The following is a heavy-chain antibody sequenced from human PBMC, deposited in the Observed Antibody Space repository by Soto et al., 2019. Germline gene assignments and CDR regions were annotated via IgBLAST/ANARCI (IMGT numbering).Heavy chain of an antibody. V-gene: IGHV3-30*18. CDR2: VSYDGNVK. J-gene: IGHJ4*02. D-gene: IGHD6-25*01. Sequence: PGGSLRLSCAASGFTFSNYCMQWVRQAPGKGLEWVAVVSYDGNVKFYADSVKGRFTISRDNSKNTLYLQMNSLRTEDTAIYYCAKERTAKAAAEFDYWGQGTLVTVSS. CDR1: GFTFSNYC. CDR3: AKERTAKAAAEFDY.